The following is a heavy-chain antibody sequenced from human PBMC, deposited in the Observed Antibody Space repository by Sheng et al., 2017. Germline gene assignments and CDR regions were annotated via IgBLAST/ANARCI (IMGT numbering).Heavy chain of an antibody. CDR1: GFTFSSYE. D-gene: IGHD3-22*01. Sequence: EVQLVESGGGLIQPGGSLRLSCTASGFTFSSYEMNWVRQAPGKGLEWVSYILGSGTTISYADSVRGRFTISRDNAKNSLYLQMNSLRAEDTAVYYCARENYYDRSDAFDIWGQGTMVTVSS. J-gene: IGHJ3*02. CDR2: ILGSGTTI. CDR3: ARENYYDRSDAFDI. V-gene: IGHV3-48*03.